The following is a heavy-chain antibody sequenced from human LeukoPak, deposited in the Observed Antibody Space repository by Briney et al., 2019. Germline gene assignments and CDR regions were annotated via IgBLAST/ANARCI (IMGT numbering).Heavy chain of an antibody. J-gene: IGHJ3*02. D-gene: IGHD4-23*01. Sequence: GESLKISCKGSGYSFTGYWIGWGRQMPGKGLVGRGIIYPGDSGTRYSPSFQGQVSISADKSLSTAYLQWSSLKDSDTAMYYCATDYGGNSEFDAFDIWGQGTMVTVSS. V-gene: IGHV5-51*01. CDR2: IYPGDSGT. CDR3: ATDYGGNSEFDAFDI. CDR1: GYSFTGYW.